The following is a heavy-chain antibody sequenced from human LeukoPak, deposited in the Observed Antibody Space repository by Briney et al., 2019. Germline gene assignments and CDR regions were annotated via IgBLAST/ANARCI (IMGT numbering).Heavy chain of an antibody. D-gene: IGHD2-2*01. Sequence: ASVKVSCKASGYTFTGYYMHWVRQAPGQGLEWMGWINPNSGGTNYAQKFQGRVTMTRDTSISTAHMELSRLRSDDTAVYYCAAGLYCSSTSCYHRWGQGNLVTVSS. V-gene: IGHV1-2*02. J-gene: IGHJ4*02. CDR3: AAGLYCSSTSCYHR. CDR2: INPNSGGT. CDR1: GYTFTGYY.